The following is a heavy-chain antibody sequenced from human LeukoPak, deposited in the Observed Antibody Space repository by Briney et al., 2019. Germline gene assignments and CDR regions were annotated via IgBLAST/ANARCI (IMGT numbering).Heavy chain of an antibody. D-gene: IGHD6-19*01. Sequence: ASAKVSCKASGYTFTDYALHWVRQAPGQSLEWMGWITTGRGETRYSQEFQRRITFTRDTSASTVYMDLSDLRSDDTAVYYCARGGKQWRGGNYFDSWGQGTLVAVSS. CDR3: ARGGKQWRGGNYFDS. J-gene: IGHJ4*02. CDR1: GYTFTDYA. CDR2: ITTGRGET. V-gene: IGHV1-3*04.